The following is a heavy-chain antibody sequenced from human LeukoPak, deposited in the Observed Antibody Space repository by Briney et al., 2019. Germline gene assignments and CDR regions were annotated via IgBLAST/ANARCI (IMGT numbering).Heavy chain of an antibody. V-gene: IGHV1-46*01. J-gene: IGHJ6*02. CDR2: INPSGGST. CDR1: GYTFTSYY. CDR3: AREMSQLLSFYYYYGMDV. Sequence: GASVKVSCKASGYTFTSYYMHWVRQAPGQGLEWMGIINPSGGSTSYAQKFQGRVTMTRDTSTSTVYMELSSLRSEDTAVYYCAREMSQLLSFYYYYGMDVWGQGTTVTVS. D-gene: IGHD2-2*01.